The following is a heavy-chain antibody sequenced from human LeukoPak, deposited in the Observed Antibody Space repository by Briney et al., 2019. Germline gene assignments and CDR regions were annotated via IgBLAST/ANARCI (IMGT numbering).Heavy chain of an antibody. D-gene: IGHD3-10*01. CDR2: ISSNGDST. J-gene: IGHJ4*02. CDR3: VKESRSAGSLY. V-gene: IGHV3-64D*06. CDR1: GFTLSFYA. Sequence: GESLRLSCSGSGFTLSFYAMHWVRQAPGKGLEYVSTISSNGDSTQYADSVKGRFSISRGNSKNTLYLQMSSLRAEDTAVYHCVKESRSAGSLYWGQGTLVTVSS.